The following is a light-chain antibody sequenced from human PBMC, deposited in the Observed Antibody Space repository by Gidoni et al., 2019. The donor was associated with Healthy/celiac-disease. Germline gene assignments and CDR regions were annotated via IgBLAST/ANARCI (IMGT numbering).Light chain of an antibody. V-gene: IGKV3-11*01. Sequence: DIVLTQSPATLSLSPGERATPSCRASQSVSRHLAWYQQKPGQAPMLLIYDASNRATGIPARFSGSGSVSDFTLTISSREPEDFAVYYCQQRSNWPLTFXGXTKVEIK. CDR1: QSVSRH. CDR3: QQRSNWPLT. J-gene: IGKJ4*01. CDR2: DAS.